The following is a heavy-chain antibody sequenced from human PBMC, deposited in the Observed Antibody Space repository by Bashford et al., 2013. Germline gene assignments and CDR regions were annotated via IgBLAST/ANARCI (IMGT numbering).Heavy chain of an antibody. CDR2: ISAYNGNT. V-gene: IGHV1-18*01. D-gene: IGHD3-10*01. CDR3: ARDWGLWFGEQRRVGWFDP. Sequence: ASVKVSCKASGYTFTSYGISWVRQAPGQGLEWMGWISAYNGNTNYAQKLQGRVTMTTDTSTSTAYMELRSLRSDDTAVYYCARDWGLWFGEQRRVGWFDPWGREPWSPS. CDR1: GYTFTSYG. J-gene: IGHJ5*02.